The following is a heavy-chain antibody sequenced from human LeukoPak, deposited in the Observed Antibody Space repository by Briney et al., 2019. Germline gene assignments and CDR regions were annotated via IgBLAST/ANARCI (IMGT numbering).Heavy chain of an antibody. D-gene: IGHD3-3*01. Sequence: GSLRLSCAASGFTFSSYVMSWVRQAPGKGLEWVSASGSDGNTYYADSVKGRFTISRDNSKNTLYLQMNSLRAEDTAIYCCAKDPGGYYYYFDYWGQGTLVTVSS. V-gene: IGHV3-23*01. J-gene: IGHJ4*02. CDR2: SGSDGNT. CDR1: GFTFSSYV. CDR3: AKDPGGYYYYFDY.